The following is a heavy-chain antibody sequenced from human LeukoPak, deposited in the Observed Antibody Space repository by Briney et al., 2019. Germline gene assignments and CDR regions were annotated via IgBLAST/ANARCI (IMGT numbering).Heavy chain of an antibody. J-gene: IGHJ5*02. V-gene: IGHV4-61*02. CDR2: IYTSGST. Sequence: PSETLSLTCTVSGGSISSGSYYWSWIRQTAGKGLEWIGRIYTSGSTNYNPSLKSRVTISADTSKNQFSLQLSSATAADTAVYYCARGLYEYRPWGQGTLVTVSS. CDR1: GGSISSGSYY. D-gene: IGHD5-12*01. CDR3: ARGLYEYRP.